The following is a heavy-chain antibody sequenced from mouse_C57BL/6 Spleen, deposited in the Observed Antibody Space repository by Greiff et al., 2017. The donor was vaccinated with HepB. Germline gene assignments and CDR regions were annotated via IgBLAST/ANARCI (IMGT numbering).Heavy chain of an antibody. CDR3: ARRDYYYGSSFYWYFDV. Sequence: EVKLMESGGGLVKPGGSLKLSCAASGFTFSSYTMSWVRQTPEKRLEWVATISGGGGNTYYPDSVKGRFTISRDNAKNTLYLQMSSLRSEDTALYYCARRDYYYGSSFYWYFDVWGTGTTVTVS. CDR1: GFTFSSYT. D-gene: IGHD1-1*01. V-gene: IGHV5-9*01. CDR2: ISGGGGNT. J-gene: IGHJ1*03.